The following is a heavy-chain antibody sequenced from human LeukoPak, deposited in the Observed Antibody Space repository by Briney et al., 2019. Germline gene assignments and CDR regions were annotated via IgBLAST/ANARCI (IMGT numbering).Heavy chain of an antibody. J-gene: IGHJ3*02. CDR1: GFTVSSNY. D-gene: IGHD3-10*01. CDR2: IYSGGST. CDR3: AREVNMDAFDI. V-gene: IGHV3-66*01. Sequence: TGGSLRLSCAASGFTVSSNYMSWVRQAPGKGLEWVSVIYSGGSTYYADSVKGRFTISRDNSKNTLYLQMNSLRAEDTAVYYCAREVNMDAFDIWGQGTMVTVSS.